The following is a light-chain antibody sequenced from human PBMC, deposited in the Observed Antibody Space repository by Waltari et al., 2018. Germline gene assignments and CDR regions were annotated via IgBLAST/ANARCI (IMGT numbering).Light chain of an antibody. Sequence: DIQMTQSPSSLSASVGVRVTITCRASQTITNYINWYQQKSGKAPKLLIYAASSLQSGVPSRFSGSGSGTDFTLTITSLQPEDFATYHCQQSYSTPWTFGQGTKVEIK. CDR1: QTITNY. CDR3: QQSYSTPWT. CDR2: AAS. J-gene: IGKJ1*01. V-gene: IGKV1-39*01.